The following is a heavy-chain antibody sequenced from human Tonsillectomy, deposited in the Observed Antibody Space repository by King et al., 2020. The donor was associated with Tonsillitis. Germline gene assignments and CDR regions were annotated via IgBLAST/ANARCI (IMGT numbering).Heavy chain of an antibody. CDR1: GDTFSNYA. CDR2: IVPAFGKK. V-gene: IGHV1-69*01. CDR3: ARDRWGYSNYIDDYYYMDV. J-gene: IGHJ6*03. D-gene: IGHD4-11*01. Sequence: VQLVQSGAAVKKPGSSVKVSCKASGDTFSNYAISWVRQAPGHGLEWMGGIVPAFGKKDYAQKFQDRVTITADGSTSTVYMDLSSLTSDDTAVYYCARDRWGYSNYIDDYYYMDV.